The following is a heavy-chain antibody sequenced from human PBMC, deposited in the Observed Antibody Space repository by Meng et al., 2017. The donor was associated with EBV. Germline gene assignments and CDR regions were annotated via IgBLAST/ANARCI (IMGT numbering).Heavy chain of an antibody. CDR3: VRGPPVGVPGPGDY. CDR1: GYAFTSYI. Sequence: QARLVQSGAEGKNPGASVKVSCKASGYAFTSYILHWVRQAPGQRLEWMGWINVGVGYTKYSQKFQGRVTISSDTSATTGYMELSSLRSEDTAVYYCVRGPPVGVPGPGDYWGQGTLVTVSS. CDR2: INVGVGYT. D-gene: IGHD2-21*01. V-gene: IGHV1-3*01. J-gene: IGHJ4*02.